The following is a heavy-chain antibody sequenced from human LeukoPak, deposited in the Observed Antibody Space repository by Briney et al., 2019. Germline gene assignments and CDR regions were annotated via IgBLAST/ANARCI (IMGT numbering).Heavy chain of an antibody. D-gene: IGHD2-2*01. Sequence: GASVKVSCKASGFTFTSSAVQWVRQARGQRLEWIGWIVVGSGNTNYAQKFQERVTITRDMSTSTAYMELSSLRSEDTAVYYCATQFIVVVPAAMGAFDIWGQGTMVTVSS. J-gene: IGHJ3*02. CDR3: ATQFIVVVPAAMGAFDI. V-gene: IGHV1-58*01. CDR2: IVVGSGNT. CDR1: GFTFTSSA.